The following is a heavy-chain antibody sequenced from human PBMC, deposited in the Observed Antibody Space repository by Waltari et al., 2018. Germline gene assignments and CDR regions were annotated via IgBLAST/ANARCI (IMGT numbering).Heavy chain of an antibody. CDR3: ARGSGSGTYYNDYFVS. CDR1: GPSMTSGNSF. D-gene: IGHD3-10*01. CDR2: IFNPEAT. V-gene: IGHV4-61*02. J-gene: IGHJ4*02. Sequence: QVQLQESGPRLVKPSQTLSLTCTVSGPSMTSGNSFWNWIRQPAGKGLEWIGRIFNPEATNYNPSLDSRVTISLDTSKNLFSLEMTSVTDADTAVYYCARGSGSGTYYNDYFVSWGQGALVTVSS.